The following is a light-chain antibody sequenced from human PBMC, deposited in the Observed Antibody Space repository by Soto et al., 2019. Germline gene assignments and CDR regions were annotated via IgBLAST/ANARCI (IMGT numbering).Light chain of an antibody. CDR3: QQLNGYPFT. CDR2: AAS. J-gene: IGKJ3*01. Sequence: TQMTQSPSSLSASVGDRVTITCRASQSIGSYLNWYRQKPGRAPELLIYAASKLQREVPSRFSGSGSGTEFTLTISSLQPEDFATYYCQQLNGYPFTFGPGTKVDIK. CDR1: QSIGSY. V-gene: IGKV1-9*01.